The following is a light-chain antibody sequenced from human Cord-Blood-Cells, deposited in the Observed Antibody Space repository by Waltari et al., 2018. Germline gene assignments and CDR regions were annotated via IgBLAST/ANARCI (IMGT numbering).Light chain of an antibody. V-gene: IGKV1-5*01. J-gene: IGKJ3*01. CDR2: DAS. Sequence: DIQMTQSPSTLSASVGDRVTITCRASQSISSWLAWYQQKPGKAPKLLSYDASSLESGVPSRFSGSVSGTEFALTISSLQPDDFATYYCQQYNSYSPERFTFGPGTKVDIK. CDR1: QSISSW. CDR3: QQYNSYSPERFT.